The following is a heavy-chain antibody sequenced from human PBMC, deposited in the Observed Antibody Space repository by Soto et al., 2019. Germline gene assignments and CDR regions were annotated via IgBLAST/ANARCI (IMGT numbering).Heavy chain of an antibody. CDR2: IVWNSGNI. V-gene: IGHV3-9*01. J-gene: IGHJ6*03. D-gene: IGHD2-2*02. CDR1: GFTFDDYA. Sequence: EVQLVESGGGSVQPGTSLRLSCAASGFTFDDYAMHWVRQAPGKGLEWVSGIVWNSGNIAYADYVKGRFTISRDNAKNSLYLQMNSLRTEDTALYYCARIPAAIGYMDVWGKGTTVTVSS. CDR3: ARIPAAIGYMDV.